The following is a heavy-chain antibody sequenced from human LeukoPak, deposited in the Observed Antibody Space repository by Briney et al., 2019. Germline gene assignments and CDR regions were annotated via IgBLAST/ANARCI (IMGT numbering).Heavy chain of an antibody. V-gene: IGHV3-33*08. D-gene: IGHD2/OR15-2a*01. CDR1: GFTFSSYA. CDR2: IWYDGSNK. J-gene: IGHJ4*02. CDR3: AREGPRGNSQFDY. Sequence: GGSLRLSCAASGFTFSSYAIAWVRRAPGKGLEWVALIWYDGSNKYYADSVKGRLTISRDNSKNTLYLQMNSLRAEDTAVYYCAREGPRGNSQFDYWGQGTLVTVSS.